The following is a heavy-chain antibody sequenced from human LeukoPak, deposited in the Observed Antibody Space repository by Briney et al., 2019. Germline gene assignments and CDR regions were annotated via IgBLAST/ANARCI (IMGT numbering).Heavy chain of an antibody. D-gene: IGHD4-17*01. V-gene: IGHV1-18*01. CDR3: ARDRGDYGDSDAFDI. J-gene: IGHJ4*02. Sequence: ASVKVSCKASGYTFTSYGISWVRQAPGQGLEWMGWISAYNGNTNYAQKLQGRVTMTTDTSTSTAYMELRSLRSDDTAVYYCARDRGDYGDSDAFDIWGQGTLVTVSS. CDR1: GYTFTSYG. CDR2: ISAYNGNT.